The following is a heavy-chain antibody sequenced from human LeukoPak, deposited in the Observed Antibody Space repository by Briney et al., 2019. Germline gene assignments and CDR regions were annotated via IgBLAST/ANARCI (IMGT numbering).Heavy chain of an antibody. V-gene: IGHV1-2*02. CDR3: ARGRAAMVRGVITDAFDI. CDR2: INPNSGGT. CDR1: GYTFTGYY. J-gene: IGHJ3*02. D-gene: IGHD3-10*01. Sequence: ASVKVSCKASGYTFTGYYMHWVPQAPGQGLEWRGWINPNSGGTNYAQKFQGRVTMTRDTSISTAYMELSRLRSDDTAVYYCARGRAAMVRGVITDAFDIWGQGTMVTVSS.